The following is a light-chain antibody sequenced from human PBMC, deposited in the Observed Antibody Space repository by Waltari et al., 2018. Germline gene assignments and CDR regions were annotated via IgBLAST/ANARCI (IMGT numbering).Light chain of an antibody. CDR2: WAS. CDR1: QSVLDNSKNRNH. V-gene: IGKV4-1*01. CDR3: QQYYNTPRT. J-gene: IGKJ1*01. Sequence: DIVMTQSPDSLAVSLGERATINCRSSQSVLDNSKNRNHVAWFQQKPGQPPKLLIYWASTREFGVPDRFSGSGSGTDFTLTISSLQAEDVAVYYCQQYYNTPRTFGQGTKVEVK.